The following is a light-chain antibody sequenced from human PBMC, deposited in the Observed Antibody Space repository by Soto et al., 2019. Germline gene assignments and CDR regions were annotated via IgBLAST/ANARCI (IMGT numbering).Light chain of an antibody. Sequence: QSVLTQPASVSGSPGQSITISCTGTSSDVGSYNLVSWYQQHPGKAPKLMIYEGSKRPSGVSNRFSDSKSGNTASLTISGLQAEDEADYYCCSYAGSSTSPGVVFGGGTQLTVL. J-gene: IGLJ2*01. CDR1: SSDVGSYNL. CDR2: EGS. CDR3: CSYAGSSTSPGVV. V-gene: IGLV2-23*01.